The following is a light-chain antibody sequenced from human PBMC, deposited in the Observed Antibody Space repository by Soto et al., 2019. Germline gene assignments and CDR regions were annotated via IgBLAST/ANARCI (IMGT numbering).Light chain of an antibody. CDR2: KAS. J-gene: IGKJ3*01. CDR1: QSISTW. V-gene: IGKV1-5*03. Sequence: DIQMTQSPSTLSASVGDRVTITCRASQSISTWLAWYQQKPGKAPKLLIYKASSLEIGVPSRFSGSGSGTEFTLTISSLQPDDVATYYCQQYGSLFTFGPGTKVDIK. CDR3: QQYGSLFT.